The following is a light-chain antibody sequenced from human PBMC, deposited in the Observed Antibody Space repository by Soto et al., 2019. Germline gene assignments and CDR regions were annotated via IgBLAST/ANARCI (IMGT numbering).Light chain of an antibody. V-gene: IGLV1-40*01. Sequence: QSVLTQPPSVSGAPGQRVTISCTGSSSNIGAGYDVHWYHQLPGTAPKLLIYGNSNRPSGVPDRFSGSKSGTSASLAITVLQAEDEADYYCQSYDISLSVVFGGGTKLTVL. J-gene: IGLJ2*01. CDR3: QSYDISLSVV. CDR1: SSNIGAGYD. CDR2: GNS.